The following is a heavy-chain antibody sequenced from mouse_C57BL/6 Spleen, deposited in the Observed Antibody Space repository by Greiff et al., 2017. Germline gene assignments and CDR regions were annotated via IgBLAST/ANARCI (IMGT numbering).Heavy chain of an antibody. CDR1: GFTFSSYG. J-gene: IGHJ2*01. D-gene: IGHD2-1*01. CDR2: ISSGGRYT. V-gene: IGHV5-6*01. Sequence: EVKVVESGGDLVKPGGSLKLSCAASGFTFSSYGMSWVRQTPDKRLEWVATISSGGRYTYYPDSVKGRFTISRDNAKNTLYLQMSSLKSEDTAMYYCARGDYGNYDFDYWGQGTTLTVSS. CDR3: ARGDYGNYDFDY.